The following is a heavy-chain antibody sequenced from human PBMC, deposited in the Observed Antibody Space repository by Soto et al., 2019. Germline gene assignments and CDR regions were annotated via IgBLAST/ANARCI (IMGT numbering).Heavy chain of an antibody. CDR2: SSDSGTFT. CDR3: ARSGDNYNLLDY. Sequence: GTLLLSCSASGFTFSDYYMSWIRQAPGKGLEWLSYSSDSGTFTRYADSVKGRFSISRDNAKNSLYLQINSLRGEDTAIYYCARSGDNYNLLDYWGQGTPVTVSS. V-gene: IGHV3-11*06. CDR1: GFTFSDYY. D-gene: IGHD1-1*01. J-gene: IGHJ4*02.